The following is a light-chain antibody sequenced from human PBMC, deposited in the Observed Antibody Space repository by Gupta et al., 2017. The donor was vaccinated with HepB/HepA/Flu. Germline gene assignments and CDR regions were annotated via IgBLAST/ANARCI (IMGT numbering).Light chain of an antibody. V-gene: IGKV3-11*02. CDR3: QQRSNCPLIT. J-gene: IGKJ5*01. Sequence: IVLTQSPATLSLSPGERATLSCRASQSVRSYLGWYQQKPGQAPRRLICDASKRDTGITARFSGSGGGRELTLTISSREQEEFAGYYCQQRSNCPLITFGQGTRLDIK. CDR1: QSVRSY. CDR2: DAS.